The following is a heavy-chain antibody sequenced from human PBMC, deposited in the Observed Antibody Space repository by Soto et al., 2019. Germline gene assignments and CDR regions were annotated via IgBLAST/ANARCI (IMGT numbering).Heavy chain of an antibody. V-gene: IGHV4-30-2*01. CDR2: IYHSGGT. CDR1: GGSISSGGYS. D-gene: IGHD2-21*01. J-gene: IGHJ4*02. Sequence: QLQLQESGSGLVKPSQTLSLTCAVSGGSISSGGYSWSWIRQPPGKGLEWIGYIYHSGGTYYTPSXTGRDSRSVDSSKTQFSRKLSSVTAADTAVYFCARGPPCGRWGQGTLVTVSS. CDR3: ARGPPCGR.